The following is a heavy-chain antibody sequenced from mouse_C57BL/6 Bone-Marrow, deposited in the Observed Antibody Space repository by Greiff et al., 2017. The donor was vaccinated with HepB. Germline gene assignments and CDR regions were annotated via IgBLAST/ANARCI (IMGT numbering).Heavy chain of an antibody. D-gene: IGHD2-1*01. Sequence: VQLQQSGAELVKPGASVKISCKASGYAFSSYWMNWVKQRPGKGLEWIGQLYPGDGDTIYNRKFKGKATLTADKSSSTAYMQHSSLTSEDSAVYFCARFYYKRDYYAMDYWGQGTSVTVSS. CDR3: ARFYYKRDYYAMDY. J-gene: IGHJ4*01. CDR2: LYPGDGDT. V-gene: IGHV1-80*01. CDR1: GYAFSSYW.